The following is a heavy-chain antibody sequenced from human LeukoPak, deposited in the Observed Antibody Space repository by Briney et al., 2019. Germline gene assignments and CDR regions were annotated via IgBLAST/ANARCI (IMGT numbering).Heavy chain of an antibody. V-gene: IGHV4-31*03. CDR1: GGSISSGGYY. D-gene: IGHD6-13*01. CDR2: IYHSGST. J-gene: IGHJ5*02. CDR3: ASGAAGNIWFDP. Sequence: PSQTLSLTCTVSGGSISSGGYYWSWIRQHPGKGLEWIGYIYHSGSTYYNPSLKSRVTISVDTSKNQFSLKLSSVTAADTAVYYCASGAAGNIWFDPWGQGTLVTVSS.